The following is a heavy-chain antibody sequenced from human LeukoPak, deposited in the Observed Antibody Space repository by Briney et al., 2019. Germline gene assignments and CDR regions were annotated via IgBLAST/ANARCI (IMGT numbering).Heavy chain of an antibody. CDR3: ARDPAPATGAFDI. CDR1: RFTISSNY. J-gene: IGHJ3*02. V-gene: IGHV3-53*01. D-gene: IGHD1-1*01. CDR2: IFNSGDT. Sequence: PGGSLRLSCAASRFTISSNYMNWVRQAPGKGLEWVSVIFNSGDTYYADSVKGRFTISRDTSKNTLYLQMNSLRVDDTAVYYCARDPAPATGAFDIWGQGTMVIIS.